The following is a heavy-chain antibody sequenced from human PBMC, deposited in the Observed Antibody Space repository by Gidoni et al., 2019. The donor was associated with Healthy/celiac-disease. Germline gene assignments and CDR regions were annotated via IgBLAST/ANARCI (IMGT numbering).Heavy chain of an antibody. D-gene: IGHD6-19*01. V-gene: IGHV4-39*01. CDR2: IYYSGST. J-gene: IGHJ5*02. Sequence: QLQLQESGPGLVKPSETLSLTCTVSGGSISSSSYYWGWIRQPPGKGLEWIGSIYYSGSTYYNPSLKSRVTISVDTSKNQFSLKLSSVTAADTAVYYCARHEVEQWLVVLPGWFDPWGQGTLVTVSS. CDR1: GGSISSSSYY. CDR3: ARHEVEQWLVVLPGWFDP.